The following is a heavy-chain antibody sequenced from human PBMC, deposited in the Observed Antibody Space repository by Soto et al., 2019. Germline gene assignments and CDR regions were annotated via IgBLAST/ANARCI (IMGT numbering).Heavy chain of an antibody. J-gene: IGHJ3*02. CDR3: ARGGRKCSGGSCYSGAFDI. Sequence: GGSLSLSCAASGFTFSDYYMSWIRQAPGKGLEWVSYISSSSSYTNYADSVKGRFTISRDNAKNSLYLQMNSLRAEDTAVYYCARGGRKCSGGSCYSGAFDIWGQGTMVTVSS. V-gene: IGHV3-11*06. D-gene: IGHD2-15*01. CDR2: ISSSSSYT. CDR1: GFTFSDYY.